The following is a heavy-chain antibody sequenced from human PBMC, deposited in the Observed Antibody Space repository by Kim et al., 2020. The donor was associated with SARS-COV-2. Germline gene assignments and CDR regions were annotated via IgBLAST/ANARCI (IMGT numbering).Heavy chain of an antibody. J-gene: IGHJ6*02. Sequence: KGRFTISRDNAKNSLYLQMISLRAEDTAVYYCARDKAAAAGTYYYYGMDVWGQGTTVTVSS. V-gene: IGHV3-11*06. CDR3: ARDKAAAAGTYYYYGMDV. D-gene: IGHD6-13*01.